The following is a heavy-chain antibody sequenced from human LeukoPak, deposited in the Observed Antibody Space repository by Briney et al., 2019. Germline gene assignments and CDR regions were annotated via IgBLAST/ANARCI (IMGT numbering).Heavy chain of an antibody. J-gene: IGHJ4*02. V-gene: IGHV3-23*01. D-gene: IGHD2-15*01. CDR2: ISGSGDSA. CDR3: AKALGAICGAGCSSRYFDC. Sequence: GGSLRLSCAATGLSVSSNFMSWVRQAPGKGLEWVSIISGSGDSAYSADSMKGRFTISRDNSKNTLYLQMDTLRAEDTAVYYCAKALGAICGAGCSSRYFDCWGQGTLVTVSS. CDR1: GLSVSSNF.